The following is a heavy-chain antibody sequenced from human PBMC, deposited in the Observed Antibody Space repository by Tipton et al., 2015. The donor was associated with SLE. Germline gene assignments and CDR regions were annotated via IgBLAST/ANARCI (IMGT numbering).Heavy chain of an antibody. CDR1: GYSFTSYW. CDR3: ARLQGSGYDSSNAFDI. Sequence: QLVQSGAEVKKPRESLKISCKGSGYSFTSYWIGWVRQMPGKGLEWMGIIYPGDSDTRYSPSFQGQVTISADKSISTAYLQWSSLKASDTAMYYCARLQGSGYDSSNAFDIWGQGTMVTVSS. J-gene: IGHJ3*02. V-gene: IGHV5-51*01. D-gene: IGHD5-12*01. CDR2: IYPGDSDT.